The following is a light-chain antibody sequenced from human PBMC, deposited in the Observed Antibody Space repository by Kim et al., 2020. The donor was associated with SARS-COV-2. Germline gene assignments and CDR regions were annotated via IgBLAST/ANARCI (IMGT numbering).Light chain of an antibody. CDR1: SSNIGAGYH. Sequence: GQRVTISGTGSSSNIGAGYHVHWYQQLPGTAPKLLIYGNSNRPSGVPDRFSGSKSGTSASLAITGLQAEDEADYYCQSYDSSLVYVFGTGTKVTVL. CDR3: QSYDSSLVYV. CDR2: GNS. V-gene: IGLV1-40*01. J-gene: IGLJ1*01.